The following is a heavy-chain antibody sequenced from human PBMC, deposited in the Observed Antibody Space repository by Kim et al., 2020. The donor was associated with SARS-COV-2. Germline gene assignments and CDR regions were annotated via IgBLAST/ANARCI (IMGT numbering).Heavy chain of an antibody. CDR3: ARKRADSSGFIDS. CDR1: GAAFDDYY. Sequence: SETLSLTCTVSGAAFDDYYWSWIRQPPGKGLEWIGYIHYNGKNNYNPSLQSRSTLSLDASRNQFSLTLNFVTAADSAVYYCARKRADSSGFIDSWGQGTLGTVSS. V-gene: IGHV4-59*12. D-gene: IGHD3-22*01. CDR2: IHYNGKN. J-gene: IGHJ4*02.